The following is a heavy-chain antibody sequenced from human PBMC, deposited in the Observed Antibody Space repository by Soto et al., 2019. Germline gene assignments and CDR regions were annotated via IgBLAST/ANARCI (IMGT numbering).Heavy chain of an antibody. D-gene: IGHD3-10*01. CDR2: IYPGDSDT. CDR3: ARHGGITMVRGVITDYYYYGMDV. V-gene: IGHV5-51*01. Sequence: GESLKISCKGSGYSFTSYWIGWVRQMPGKGLEWMGIIYPGDSDTRYSPSFQGQVTISADKSISTAYLQWSSLKASDTAMYYCARHGGITMVRGVITDYYYYGMDVWGQGTTVTVSS. CDR1: GYSFTSYW. J-gene: IGHJ6*02.